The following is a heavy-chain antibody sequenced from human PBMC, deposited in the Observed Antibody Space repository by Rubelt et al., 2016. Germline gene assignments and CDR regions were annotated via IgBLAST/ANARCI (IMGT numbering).Heavy chain of an antibody. Sequence: QVQLQQWGAGLLKSSETLSLTCAVYSESFSNHYWTWIRQPPGKGLEWLGEINHSGSTSYNPSRKGRVPISIDTAKKQCSLKLSPVTAADTAVDYCARRLPSYYNHSGLDVWGQGTTVTVTS. CDR1: SESFSNHY. CDR3: ARRLPSYYNHSGLDV. V-gene: IGHV4-34*01. CDR2: INHSGST. D-gene: IGHD1-26*01. J-gene: IGHJ6*02.